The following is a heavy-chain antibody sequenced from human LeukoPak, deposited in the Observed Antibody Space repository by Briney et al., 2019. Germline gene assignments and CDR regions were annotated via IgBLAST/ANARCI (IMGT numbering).Heavy chain of an antibody. CDR3: ARGGGPRGLDY. CDR2: IYYSGST. D-gene: IGHD3-10*01. Sequence: SETLSLTCTVSGGSISSYYWSWIRQPPGKGLEWIGYIYYSGSTNYNPSLKSRVTISVDTSKNQFSLKLRSVTAADTAVYYCARGGGPRGLDYWGQGTLVTVSS. J-gene: IGHJ4*02. V-gene: IGHV4-59*01. CDR1: GGSISSYY.